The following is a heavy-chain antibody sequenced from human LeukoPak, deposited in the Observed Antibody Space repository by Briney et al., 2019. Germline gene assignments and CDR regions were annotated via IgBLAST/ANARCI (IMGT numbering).Heavy chain of an antibody. D-gene: IGHD3-10*01. CDR1: GGSISSYY. CDR2: IYYSGST. V-gene: IGHV4-59*01. J-gene: IGHJ3*02. Sequence: SETLSLTCTVSGGSISSYYWSWIRQPPGKGLEWIGYIYYSGSTNCNPSLKSRVTISVDTSKNQFSLKLGSVTAADTAVYYCAREGGGITMVRGVYDAFDIWGQGTMVTVSS. CDR3: AREGGGITMVRGVYDAFDI.